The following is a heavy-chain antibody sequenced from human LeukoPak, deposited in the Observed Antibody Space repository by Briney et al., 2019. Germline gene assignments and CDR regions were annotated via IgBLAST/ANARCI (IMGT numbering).Heavy chain of an antibody. Sequence: PGGSLRLSCAASGFTFDDYGMSWVRQAPGKGLEWVTGITWNGASTGFADSAKGRFTISRDNAKNSLYLGMSSLRAEDTALYYCAREYGDYSSYFDLWGRGTLVTVSS. CDR2: ITWNGAST. CDR3: AREYGDYSSYFDL. V-gene: IGHV3-20*04. J-gene: IGHJ2*01. D-gene: IGHD4-17*01. CDR1: GFTFDDYG.